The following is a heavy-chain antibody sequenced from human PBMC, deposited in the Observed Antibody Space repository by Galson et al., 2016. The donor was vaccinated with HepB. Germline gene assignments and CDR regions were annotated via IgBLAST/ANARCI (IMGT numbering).Heavy chain of an antibody. Sequence: TLSLTCTVSGGSISSDVYYWSWFRQPPGKGLEWIAYIYSGGSTHYNPSLRSRSFISVDTPKYQFSLNLNSVTAADTAVYYCARGPTVTTDFWGQGTLVTVSS. CDR3: ARGPTVTTDF. J-gene: IGHJ4*02. CDR1: GGSISSDVYY. D-gene: IGHD4-17*01. CDR2: IYSGGST. V-gene: IGHV4-30-4*01.